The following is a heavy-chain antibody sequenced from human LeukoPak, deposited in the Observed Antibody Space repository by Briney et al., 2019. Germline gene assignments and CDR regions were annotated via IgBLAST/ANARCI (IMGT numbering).Heavy chain of an antibody. J-gene: IGHJ4*02. V-gene: IGHV1-46*01. CDR1: GYTFTSYY. D-gene: IGHD6-6*01. CDR3: ARTGIAARAHFDY. CDR2: IDPSGGST. Sequence: ASVKVSCKTSGYTFTSYYMHWVRQAPGQGLEWMGIIDPSGGSTSYAQKFQGRVTMTRDTSTSTVYMELSSLRSEDTAVYYCARTGIAARAHFDYWGQGTLVTVSS.